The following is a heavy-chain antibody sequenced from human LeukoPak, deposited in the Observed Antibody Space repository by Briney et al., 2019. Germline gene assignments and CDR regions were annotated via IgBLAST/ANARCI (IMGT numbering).Heavy chain of an antibody. D-gene: IGHD4-17*01. V-gene: IGHV3-66*04. Sequence: PGGSLRLSCAASGFTFSSYAVSWVRQAPGKGLEWVSVIYSGGSTYYADSVKGRFTISRDNSKNTLYLQMNSLRAEDTAVYYCASQNMTTVTRSEAFDIWGQGTMVTVSS. CDR3: ASQNMTTVTRSEAFDI. CDR2: IYSGGST. CDR1: GFTFSSYA. J-gene: IGHJ3*02.